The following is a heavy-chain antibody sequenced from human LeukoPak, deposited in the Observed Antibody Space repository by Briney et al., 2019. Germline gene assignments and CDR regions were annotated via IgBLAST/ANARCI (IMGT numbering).Heavy chain of an antibody. V-gene: IGHV3-23*01. CDR1: GFTFSSYG. Sequence: GGSLILSCAASGFTFSSYGMSWVRQAPGKGLEWVSAITSGGSTYYADSVKGRFTISRDNSKNTLYLQTNSLRAEDTAVYYCAKLLMAMVRGVDIDCWGQGTLVTVSS. J-gene: IGHJ4*02. CDR3: AKLLMAMVRGVDIDC. CDR2: ITSGGST. D-gene: IGHD3-10*01.